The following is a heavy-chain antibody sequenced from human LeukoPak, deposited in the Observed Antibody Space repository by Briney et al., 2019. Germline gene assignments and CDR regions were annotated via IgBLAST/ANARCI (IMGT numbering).Heavy chain of an antibody. CDR3: ARDHTHDAFDI. D-gene: IGHD2-2*02. Sequence: SETLSLTCTVYGASITNYYWSWIRQPPGKALEWVGYVHFSGSTNYNPSLKSRVLISLDTSKNQFSLKLSSVTAADTAVYYCARDHTHDAFDIWGQGAMVTVSS. CDR1: GASITNYY. CDR2: VHFSGST. J-gene: IGHJ3*02. V-gene: IGHV4-59*01.